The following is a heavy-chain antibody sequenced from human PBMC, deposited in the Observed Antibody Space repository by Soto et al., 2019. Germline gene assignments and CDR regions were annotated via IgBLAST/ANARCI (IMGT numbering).Heavy chain of an antibody. D-gene: IGHD3-10*01. CDR2: IYHSGST. Sequence: SETLSLTCTVSGYSISSGYYWGWIRQPPGKGLEWIGSIYHSGSTYYNPSLKSRVTISVDTSKNQFSLKLSSVTAADTAVYYCASPEITMDAFDIWGQGTMVTVSS. J-gene: IGHJ3*02. V-gene: IGHV4-38-2*02. CDR3: ASPEITMDAFDI. CDR1: GYSISSGYY.